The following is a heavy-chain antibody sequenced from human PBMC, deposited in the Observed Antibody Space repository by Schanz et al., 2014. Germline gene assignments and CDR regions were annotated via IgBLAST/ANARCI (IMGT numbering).Heavy chain of an antibody. Sequence: EVQLVESGGGLVKPGGSLRLSCAASGFTMRNAWMSWVRQAPGKGLEWVARIKSRIHGGTTDYAAPVKGRFTISRDDSXXTVYLQMDSLKTEDTALYYCTTAHYSSNYETLDYWGQGTLVTVSS. V-gene: IGHV3-15*01. D-gene: IGHD6-13*01. CDR1: GFTMRNAW. J-gene: IGHJ4*02. CDR2: IKSRIHGGTT. CDR3: TTAHYSSNYETLDY.